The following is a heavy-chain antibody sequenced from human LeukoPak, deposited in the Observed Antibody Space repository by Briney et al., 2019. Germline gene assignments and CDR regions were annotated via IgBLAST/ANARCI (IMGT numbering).Heavy chain of an antibody. CDR1: GYTFTSYY. CDR2: INPSGGST. V-gene: IGHV1-46*01. Sequence: ASVKVSCKASGYTFTSYYMHWVRQAPGQGLEWMGIINPSGGSTSYAQQFQGRVTMTRDTSTSTVYMELSSLRSEDTAVYYCARDRNIVGAHRAFDYWGQGTLVTVSS. CDR3: ARDRNIVGAHRAFDY. D-gene: IGHD1-26*01. J-gene: IGHJ4*02.